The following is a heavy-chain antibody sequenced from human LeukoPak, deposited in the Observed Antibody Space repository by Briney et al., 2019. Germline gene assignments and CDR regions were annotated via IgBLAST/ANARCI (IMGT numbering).Heavy chain of an antibody. V-gene: IGHV4-59*01. CDR1: GGSITSYY. J-gene: IGHJ4*02. Sequence: SETLSLTCTVSGGSITSYYWSWIRQPPGKGLEWIGYIYYSGSTNYNPSLKSRVTISVDTSKNQFSLKLSSVTAADTAVYYCARDTGVGSSGSTPYFDYWGQGTLVTVSS. CDR2: IYYSGST. D-gene: IGHD3-22*01. CDR3: ARDTGVGSSGSTPYFDY.